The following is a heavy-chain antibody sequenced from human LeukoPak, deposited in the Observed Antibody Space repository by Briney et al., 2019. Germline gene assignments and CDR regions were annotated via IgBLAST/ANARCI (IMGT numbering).Heavy chain of an antibody. J-gene: IGHJ3*01. D-gene: IGHD6-6*01. CDR1: GFKFGSYS. CDR2: IGSGSRTI. Sequence: GGSLRLSCAASGFKFGSYSMIWVRQPLGKGLEWVAYIGSGSRTIYHADSVKGRFTMSRDNAKNSSYLQMNGLRADDTAMYYCARDYTSSSGRAFDVWGQGTMVTVSS. V-gene: IGHV3-48*04. CDR3: ARDYTSSSGRAFDV.